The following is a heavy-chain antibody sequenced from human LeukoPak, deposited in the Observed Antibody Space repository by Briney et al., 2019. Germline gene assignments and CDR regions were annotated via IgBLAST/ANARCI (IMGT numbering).Heavy chain of an antibody. Sequence: SETLSLTCTVSGGSISSGSYYWSWIRQPAGKGLEWIGRIYTSGSTNYNPSLKSRVTISVDTSNNQFSLKLSSVTAADSAVYYCARDHEYFYDSSGYYLNWFDPWGQGTLVTVSS. CDR3: ARDHEYFYDSSGYYLNWFDP. V-gene: IGHV4-61*02. J-gene: IGHJ5*02. D-gene: IGHD3-22*01. CDR1: GGSISSGSYY. CDR2: IYTSGST.